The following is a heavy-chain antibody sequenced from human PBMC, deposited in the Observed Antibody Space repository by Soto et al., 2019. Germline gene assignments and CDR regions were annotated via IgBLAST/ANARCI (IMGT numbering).Heavy chain of an antibody. D-gene: IGHD3-9*01. Sequence: ASVKVSCKASGGTFSSYAISWVRQAPGQGLEWMGGIIPIFGTANYAQKFQGRVTITADESTSTAYMELSSLRSEDTAVYYCARACYDILTGRSAYYYYYGMDVWGQGNTVTVSS. CDR2: IIPIFGTA. J-gene: IGHJ6*02. CDR1: GGTFSSYA. CDR3: ARACYDILTGRSAYYYYYGMDV. V-gene: IGHV1-69*13.